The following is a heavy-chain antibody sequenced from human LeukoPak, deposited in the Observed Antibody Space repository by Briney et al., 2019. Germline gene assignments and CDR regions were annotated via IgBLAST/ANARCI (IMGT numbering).Heavy chain of an antibody. Sequence: PSETLSLTCTVSGGSISSYYWSWIRQPAGKGLEWIGRIYTSGSTNYNPSLKSRVTMSVDTSKNQFPLKLSSVTAADTAVYYCARVGYSYGYADYYYGMDVWGQGTTVTVSS. CDR3: ARVGYSYGYADYYYGMDV. V-gene: IGHV4-4*07. J-gene: IGHJ6*02. D-gene: IGHD5-18*01. CDR2: IYTSGST. CDR1: GGSISSYY.